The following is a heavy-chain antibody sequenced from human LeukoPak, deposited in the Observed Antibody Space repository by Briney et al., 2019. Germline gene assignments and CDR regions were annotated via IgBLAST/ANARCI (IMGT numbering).Heavy chain of an antibody. CDR2: IWYDGSNK. CDR3: TTIVVVVADLADY. J-gene: IGHJ4*02. D-gene: IGHD2-15*01. Sequence: QPGRSLRLSCAASGFTFKNYGMHWVRQAPGKGLEWVAVIWYDGSNKNYADSVKGRFTISRDNSKNTLYLQMNSLKTEDTAVYYCTTIVVVVADLADYWGQGTLVTVSS. CDR1: GFTFKNYG. V-gene: IGHV3-33*01.